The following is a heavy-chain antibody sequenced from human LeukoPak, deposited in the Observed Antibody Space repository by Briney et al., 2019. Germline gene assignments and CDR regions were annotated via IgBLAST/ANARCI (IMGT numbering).Heavy chain of an antibody. J-gene: IGHJ3*02. D-gene: IGHD1-1*01. Sequence: ASVKVSCKASGYTFTSYGISWVRQAPGQWLEWMGWISAYNGNTNYAQKLQGRVTMTTDTSTSTAYMELRSLRSDDTAVYYCAREGENWNDGRNAFDIWGQGTMVTVSS. CDR3: AREGENWNDGRNAFDI. V-gene: IGHV1-18*01. CDR1: GYTFTSYG. CDR2: ISAYNGNT.